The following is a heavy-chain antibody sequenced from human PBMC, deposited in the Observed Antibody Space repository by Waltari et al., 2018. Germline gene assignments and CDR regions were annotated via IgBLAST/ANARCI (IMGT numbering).Heavy chain of an antibody. Sequence: EVRLAESGGGLVKPGGPRRLSCTGSGFDSRAYDLNWVRQAPGTGLEWVSSIGGTHSNIFYADSVKGRFTVSRDNAKNSLYLQMDNLRAEDSGLYFCTRDLYGSGGDWFDPWGQGTLVTVSS. J-gene: IGHJ5*02. CDR3: TRDLYGSGGDWFDP. V-gene: IGHV3-21*03. CDR2: IGGTHSNI. D-gene: IGHD3-10*01. CDR1: GFDSRAYD.